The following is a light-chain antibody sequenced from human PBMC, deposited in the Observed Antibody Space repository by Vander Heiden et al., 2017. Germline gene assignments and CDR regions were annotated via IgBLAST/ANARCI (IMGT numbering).Light chain of an antibody. CDR3: QQYGSSPQT. Sequence: VLTQSPGTLSLSPGERATLSCRASQSVSSSYLAWYQQKPGQAPRLLIYGASSRATGIPDRFSGSGSGTDFTLTISRLEPEDFAVYYCQQYGSSPQTFGQGTKVEIK. V-gene: IGKV3-20*01. CDR1: QSVSSSY. CDR2: GAS. J-gene: IGKJ1*01.